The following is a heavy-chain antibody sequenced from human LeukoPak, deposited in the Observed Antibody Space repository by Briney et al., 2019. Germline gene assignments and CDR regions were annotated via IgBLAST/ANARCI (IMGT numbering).Heavy chain of an antibody. V-gene: IGHV4-34*01. J-gene: IGHJ4*02. CDR1: GGSFSGYY. CDR2: INHSGST. CDR3: ARGPGNSGHLPFDY. Sequence: PSETLSLTCAVYGGSFSGYYWSWIRQPPGKGLEWIGEINHSGSTNYNPSLKSRVTISVDTSKSQFSLKLSSVTAADTAVYYCARGPGNSGHLPFDYWGQGTLVTVSS. D-gene: IGHD1-7*01.